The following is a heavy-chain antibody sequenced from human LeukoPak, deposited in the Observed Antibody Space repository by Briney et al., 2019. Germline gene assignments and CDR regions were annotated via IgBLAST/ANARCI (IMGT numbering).Heavy chain of an antibody. J-gene: IGHJ4*02. CDR3: ARHGAAAATAIDY. D-gene: IGHD6-13*01. CDR2: IYPGDSET. CDR1: GYSFTNYW. V-gene: IGHV5-51*01. Sequence: GESLKISCKGSGYSFTNYWIGWMRQMPGKGLEWMGIIYPGDSETIYSPSFQGQVSISADKSITTAYLQWTSLKASDTAIYYCARHGAAAATAIDYWGQGTLVTVSS.